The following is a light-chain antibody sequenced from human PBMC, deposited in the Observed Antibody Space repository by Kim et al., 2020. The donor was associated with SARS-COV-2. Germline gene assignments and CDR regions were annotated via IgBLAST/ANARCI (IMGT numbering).Light chain of an antibody. CDR1: SSDGGGYGY. V-gene: IGLV2-14*04. J-gene: IGLJ2*01. Sequence: TITYSRTSSDGGGYGYVSGYPQHPSKGPKLVMYDVNKRPSGVSNRVSGSESGNAASLTISGLGAEDEADYYCSSYTSSSTFGVVFGGGTKLTVL. CDR3: SSYTSSSTFGVV. CDR2: DVN.